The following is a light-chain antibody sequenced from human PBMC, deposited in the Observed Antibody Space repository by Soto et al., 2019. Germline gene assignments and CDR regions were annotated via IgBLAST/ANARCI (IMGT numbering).Light chain of an antibody. V-gene: IGLV2-23*03. CDR2: EGS. Sequence: QSALTQPASGSGSPGQSITISCTGTSSDVGSYNLVSWYQQHPGKAPKLMIYEGSKRPSGVSNRFSGSKSGNTASLTISGLQAEDEADYYCCSYAGSSTFFYVFGTGTKVTV. CDR3: CSYAGSSTFFYV. CDR1: SSDVGSYNL. J-gene: IGLJ1*01.